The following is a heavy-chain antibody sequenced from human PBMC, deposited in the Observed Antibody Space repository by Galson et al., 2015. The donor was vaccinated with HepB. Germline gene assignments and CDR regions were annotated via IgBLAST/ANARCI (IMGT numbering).Heavy chain of an antibody. CDR1: GFTFSSYA. D-gene: IGHD6-19*01. CDR3: ATGRAQWLVLDPNY. J-gene: IGHJ4*02. Sequence: SLRLSCAASGFTFSSYAMHWVRQAPGKGLEWVAVISYDGSNKYYADSVKGRFTISRDNSKNTLYLQMNSLRAEDTAVYYCATGRAQWLVLDPNYWGQRTLVTVSS. V-gene: IGHV3-30-3*01. CDR2: ISYDGSNK.